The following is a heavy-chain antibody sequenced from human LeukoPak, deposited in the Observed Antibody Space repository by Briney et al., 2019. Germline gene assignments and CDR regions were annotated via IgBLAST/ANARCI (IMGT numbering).Heavy chain of an antibody. CDR1: GFTFRNYA. Sequence: GGSLRLSCAASGFTFRNYAMSWVRQAPGKGLEWVSAISGSGGSTYYADSVKGRFTISRDNSKNTLYLQMNSLRAEDTAVYYCAKEQRSIAAAGTRWFDPWGQGTLVTVSS. J-gene: IGHJ5*02. V-gene: IGHV3-23*01. CDR2: ISGSGGST. D-gene: IGHD6-13*01. CDR3: AKEQRSIAAAGTRWFDP.